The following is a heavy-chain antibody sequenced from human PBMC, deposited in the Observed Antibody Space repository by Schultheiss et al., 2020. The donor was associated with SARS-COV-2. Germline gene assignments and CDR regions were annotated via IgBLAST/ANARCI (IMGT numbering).Heavy chain of an antibody. CDR3: ARQPVRGVIRWFDP. Sequence: SETLSLTCTVSGGSISSSSYYWSWIRQPPGKGLEWIGYIYYSGSTNYNPSLKSRVTISVDTSKNQFSLKLSSVTAADTAVYYCARQPVRGVIRWFDPWGQGTLVTVSS. CDR2: IYYSGST. CDR1: GGSISSSSYY. J-gene: IGHJ5*02. D-gene: IGHD3-10*01. V-gene: IGHV4-61*01.